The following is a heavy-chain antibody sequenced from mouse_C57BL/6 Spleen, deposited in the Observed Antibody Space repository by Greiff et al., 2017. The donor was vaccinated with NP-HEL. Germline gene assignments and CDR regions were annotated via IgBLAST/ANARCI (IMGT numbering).Heavy chain of an antibody. CDR1: GYTFTSYW. V-gene: IGHV1-52*01. CDR2: IDPSDSET. J-gene: IGHJ2*01. D-gene: IGHD1-1*01. CDR3: AREGITTVEYYFDY. Sequence: QVQLQQPGAELVRPGSSVKLSCKASGYTFTSYWMHWVKQRPIQGLEWIGNIDPSDSETHYNKKFKDKATLIVDKSSSTAYMQLSSLTSEDSAVYYCAREGITTVEYYFDYWGQGTTLTVSS.